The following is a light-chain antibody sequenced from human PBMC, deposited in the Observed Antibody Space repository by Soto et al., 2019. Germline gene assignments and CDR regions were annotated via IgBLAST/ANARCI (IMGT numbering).Light chain of an antibody. CDR1: SSDIGGYNY. Sequence: QSVLAQPASVSGSPGQSITISCTGTSSDIGGYNYVSWYQQHPGKVPKLMIYDVSNRPSGVSDRFSGSKSGNTASLTISGLQAEDEADYYCQSYTNSLTLPYVLGTGTKVTVL. CDR3: QSYTNSLTLPYV. CDR2: DVS. J-gene: IGLJ1*01. V-gene: IGLV2-14*03.